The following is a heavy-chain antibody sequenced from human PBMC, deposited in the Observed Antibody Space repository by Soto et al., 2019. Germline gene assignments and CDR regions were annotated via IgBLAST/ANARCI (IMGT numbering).Heavy chain of an antibody. V-gene: IGHV4-38-2*01. CDR1: GYSISSGYY. CDR3: ARVSYDYVWGSYRWDAFDI. J-gene: IGHJ3*02. Sequence: KASETLSLTCAVSGYSISSGYYWGWIRQPPGKGLEWIGSIYHSGSTYYNPSLKSRVTISVDTSKNQFSLKLSSVTAADTAVYYCARVSYDYVWGSYRWDAFDIWGQGTMVTVSS. D-gene: IGHD3-16*02. CDR2: IYHSGST.